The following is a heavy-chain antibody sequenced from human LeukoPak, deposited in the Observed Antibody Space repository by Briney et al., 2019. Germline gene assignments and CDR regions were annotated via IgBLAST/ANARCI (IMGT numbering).Heavy chain of an antibody. D-gene: IGHD6-13*01. CDR3: ARGGIYSQGFDY. V-gene: IGHV3-21*01. J-gene: IGHJ4*02. CDR1: GFTFSGYS. CDR2: ISTTSDYI. Sequence: GESLRLSCAASGFTFSGYSMNWVRQAPGKGLEWVSSISTTSDYIHYADSLKGRVAISRDNAKNSLYLQMNSLRAEDTAVYYCARGGIYSQGFDYWGQGSLVTVSS.